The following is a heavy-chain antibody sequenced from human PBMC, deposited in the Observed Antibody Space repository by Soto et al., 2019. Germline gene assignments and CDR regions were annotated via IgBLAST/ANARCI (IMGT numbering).Heavy chain of an antibody. V-gene: IGHV3-23*01. CDR3: AKGPDPGAFDI. D-gene: IGHD3-10*01. Sequence: EVQLLESGGGLVQPGGSLRLSCAASGFTFSSYAMSWVRQAPGKGLEWVSTFRGTGDGTYYADSVRGRFTVSRDNSKNTLYLQMNGLRGGDTAVYYCAKGPDPGAFDIWGQGTMGTVSS. J-gene: IGHJ3*02. CDR1: GFTFSSYA. CDR2: FRGTGDGT.